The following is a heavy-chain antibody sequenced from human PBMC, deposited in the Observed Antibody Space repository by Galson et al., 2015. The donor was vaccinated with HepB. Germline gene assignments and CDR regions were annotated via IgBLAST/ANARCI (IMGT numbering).Heavy chain of an antibody. CDR1: EFTFSTSW. CDR3: ATGNYYRTDY. D-gene: IGHD3-10*01. V-gene: IGHV3-7*01. Sequence: SLRLSCAASEFTFSTSWMAWVRQAPGQGLEWVAHINPDGSCKSYVDSVKGRFTISRDNAKNLLYLQTNRLRAEDTAVYYCATGNYYRTDYWGQGTLVTVSS. J-gene: IGHJ4*02. CDR2: INPDGSCK.